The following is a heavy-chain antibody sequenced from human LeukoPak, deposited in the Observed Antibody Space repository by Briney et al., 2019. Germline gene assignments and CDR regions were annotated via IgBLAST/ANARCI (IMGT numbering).Heavy chain of an antibody. V-gene: IGHV3-9*01. Sequence: GGSLRLSCAASGFTFDDYAMHWVRLAPGKGLEWVSGISWSSGSIGYADSVKGRFTISRDNAKNSLYLQMNSLRAEDTAVYYCARDATYDILTGWDGAFDIWGQGTMVTVSS. CDR3: ARDATYDILTGWDGAFDI. J-gene: IGHJ3*02. D-gene: IGHD3-9*01. CDR2: ISWSSGSI. CDR1: GFTFDDYA.